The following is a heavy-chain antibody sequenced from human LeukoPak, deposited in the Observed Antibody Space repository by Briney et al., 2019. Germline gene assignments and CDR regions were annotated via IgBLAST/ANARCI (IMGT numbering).Heavy chain of an antibody. CDR1: GFTFSDYY. D-gene: IGHD6-19*01. CDR3: ARSEIAVAGLYYFDY. V-gene: IGHV3-11*04. CDR2: ISSSSSTI. J-gene: IGHJ4*02. Sequence: GGSLRLSCAASGFTFSDYYMSWIRQAPGKGLEWVSYISSSSSTIYYADSVKGRFTISRDNAKNSLYLQMNSLRAEDTAVYYCARSEIAVAGLYYFDYWGQGTLVTVSS.